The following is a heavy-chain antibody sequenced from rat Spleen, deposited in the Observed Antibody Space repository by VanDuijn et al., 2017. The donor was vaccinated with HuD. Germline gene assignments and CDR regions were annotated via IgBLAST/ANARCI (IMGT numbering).Heavy chain of an antibody. CDR3: ARHNSGYGVMDA. D-gene: IGHD4-3*01. J-gene: IGHJ4*01. Sequence: EVQLVESGGGLVQPGRSLKLSCVASGFIFNYYWMTWIRQALGKGLEWVASITNTGDTTYYPASVKGRFTISRDNAKSTLYLQMDSLSTEDTATYYCARHNSGYGVMDAWGQGASVTVSS. CDR2: ITNTGDTT. CDR1: GFIFNYYW. V-gene: IGHV5-31*01.